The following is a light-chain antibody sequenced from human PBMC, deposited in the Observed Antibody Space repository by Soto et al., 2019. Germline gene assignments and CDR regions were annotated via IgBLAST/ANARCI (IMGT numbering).Light chain of an antibody. CDR1: QDISSW. Sequence: DIQMTQSPSSLSASVGDRVTITCRASQDISSWLAWYQQKPGKAPKIMIYAASSLQGGVPSRFSGSGSGTEFTLTISSLQTEDFATYFCQQLHSYPITFGQGTRLEI. V-gene: IGKV1-12*01. J-gene: IGKJ5*01. CDR3: QQLHSYPIT. CDR2: AAS.